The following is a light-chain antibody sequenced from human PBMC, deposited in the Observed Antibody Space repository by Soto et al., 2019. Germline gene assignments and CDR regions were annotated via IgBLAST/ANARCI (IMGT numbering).Light chain of an antibody. V-gene: IGLV2-11*01. CDR1: SSDVGGYNY. CDR2: DVS. CDR3: CSYAGSSFWV. Sequence: QSALTQPRSVSGSPGQSVTISCTGTSSDVGGYNYVSWYQQHPGKAPQLMIYDVSKRPSGVPDRFSGSKSGNTASLTISGLQAEDEADYYCCSYAGSSFWVFGGGTKLTVL. J-gene: IGLJ3*02.